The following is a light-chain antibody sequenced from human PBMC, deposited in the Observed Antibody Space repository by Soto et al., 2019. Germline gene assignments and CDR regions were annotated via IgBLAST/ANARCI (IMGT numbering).Light chain of an antibody. CDR2: EVT. CDR3: SSYGGGNNLL. J-gene: IGLJ2*01. Sequence: QSVLTQPPSASGSPGQSVTISCTGTSSDVGGYNYVSWYQQHPGKAPKLMIYEVTKRPSGVPDRFSGSKSDNTASLTVSGLQAEDEADYYCSSYGGGNNLLFGGGTK. CDR1: SSDVGGYNY. V-gene: IGLV2-8*01.